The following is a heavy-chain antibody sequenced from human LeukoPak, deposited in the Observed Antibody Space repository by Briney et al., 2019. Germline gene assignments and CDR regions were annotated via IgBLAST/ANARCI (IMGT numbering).Heavy chain of an antibody. Sequence: GGSPRLSCAASGFTFSSYAMSWVRQAPGKGLEWVSSITGNHGPTYNTDSVKGRFTISRDNSQNTLYLQMSSLRAEDTAVYYCTKDPNGDYVGAFDPWGQGTLVTVSS. CDR3: TKDPNGDYVGAFDP. V-gene: IGHV3-23*01. CDR1: GFTFSSYA. D-gene: IGHD4-17*01. J-gene: IGHJ5*02. CDR2: ITGNHGPT.